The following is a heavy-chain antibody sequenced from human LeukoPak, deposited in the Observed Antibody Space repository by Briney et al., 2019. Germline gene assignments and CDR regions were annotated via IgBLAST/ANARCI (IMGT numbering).Heavy chain of an antibody. D-gene: IGHD3-10*01. CDR2: ISSSGSTI. CDR3: ARDVVPGSYGGFDY. J-gene: IGHJ4*02. Sequence: PGGSLRLSCAASGFTFSDYYMSWIRQAPGKGLEWISYISSSGSTIYYADSVKGRFTISRDNAKNSLYLQMNSLRAEDTAVYFCARDVVPGSYGGFDYWGQGTLVTVSS. CDR1: GFTFSDYY. V-gene: IGHV3-11*01.